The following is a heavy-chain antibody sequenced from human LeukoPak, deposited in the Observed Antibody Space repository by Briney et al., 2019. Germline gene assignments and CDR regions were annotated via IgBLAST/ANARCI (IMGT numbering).Heavy chain of an antibody. J-gene: IGHJ4*02. D-gene: IGHD5-12*01. CDR1: GGTFSSYA. CDR2: INPIFGGA. V-gene: IGHV1-69*01. Sequence: SVKVSCKASGGTFSSYAISWVRQAPGQGLEWMGRINPIFGGANYAQKFQGRVTITADVSTSTAYMELSSLRSEDTGVYYCGREGDIVGTIDWGQGTLVTVSS. CDR3: GREGDIVGTID.